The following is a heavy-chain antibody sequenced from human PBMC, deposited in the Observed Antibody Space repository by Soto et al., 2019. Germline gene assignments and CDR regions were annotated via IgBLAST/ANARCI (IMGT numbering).Heavy chain of an antibody. CDR2: ISSNGGTT. D-gene: IGHD1-7*01. CDR1: GFTFSSYD. Sequence: EVQLAESGGGMVQPGGSLRLSCVASGFTFSSYDMHWVRQAPGKGLEYVSSISSNGGTTYYGNTVKGRFTISRDNSKNTRYVQMGRLRAEDMAVYYCVRRVSGNYDYWGEGTLVTVSS. J-gene: IGHJ4*02. V-gene: IGHV3-64*01. CDR3: VRRVSGNYDY.